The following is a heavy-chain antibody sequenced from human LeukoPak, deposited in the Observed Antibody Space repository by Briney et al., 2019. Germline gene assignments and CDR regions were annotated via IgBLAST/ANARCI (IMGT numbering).Heavy chain of an antibody. Sequence: PSETLSLTCTVSGGSISSYYWSWIRQPPGKGLEWIGYIYYSGSTNYNPSLKSRVTISVDTSKNQFSLKLSSVTAADTAVYYCARDNSLWFGESTGEDYYGMDVWGQGTTVTVSS. CDR1: GGSISSYY. CDR2: IYYSGST. CDR3: ARDNSLWFGESTGEDYYGMDV. D-gene: IGHD3-10*01. V-gene: IGHV4-59*01. J-gene: IGHJ6*02.